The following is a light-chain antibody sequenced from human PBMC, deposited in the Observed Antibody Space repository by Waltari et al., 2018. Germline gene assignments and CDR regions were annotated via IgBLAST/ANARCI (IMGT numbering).Light chain of an antibody. J-gene: IGLJ2*01. CDR1: RRDVGGYNK. Sequence: QSALTQPPAASGAPGQSVTISCTGTRRDVGGYNKVPWYQQHPGKAPKLMIYEVSKRPSGVPDRFSGSKSGNPASLTVSGLQAEAEADYYCSSYAGSNNVVFGGGTALTVL. CDR3: SSYAGSNNVV. V-gene: IGLV2-8*01. CDR2: EVS.